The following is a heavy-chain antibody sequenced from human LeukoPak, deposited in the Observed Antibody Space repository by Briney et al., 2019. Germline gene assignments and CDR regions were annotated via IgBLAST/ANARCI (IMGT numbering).Heavy chain of an antibody. D-gene: IGHD1-1*01. CDR3: AKANWVSNADAVW. CDR1: GFSFSNYA. CDR2: IRGGGEI. J-gene: IGHJ4*02. V-gene: IGHV3-23*01. Sequence: GGSLRLSCAASGFSFSNYAMSWVRQAPARGPEWFSSIRGGGEIFYADSVKGRFPLSRDDSRNTVYLQLDNLRVEDTAKYYCAKANWVSNADAVWWGQGIQVTVSS.